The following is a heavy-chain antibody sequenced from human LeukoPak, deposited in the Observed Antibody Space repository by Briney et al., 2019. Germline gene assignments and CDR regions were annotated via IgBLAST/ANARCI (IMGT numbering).Heavy chain of an antibody. D-gene: IGHD6-25*01. Sequence: PGGSLRVSCAAPGFTFSDYYMGWSRQAPGKGLEWLSYISPSTTHTSYADSVKGRFTISRDNAKNLLFLQMNSLRAEDTAVYYCARGGHGAADQWGQGTLVTVSS. CDR1: GFTFSDYY. V-gene: IGHV3-11*05. CDR3: ARGGHGAADQ. CDR2: ISPSTTHT. J-gene: IGHJ5*02.